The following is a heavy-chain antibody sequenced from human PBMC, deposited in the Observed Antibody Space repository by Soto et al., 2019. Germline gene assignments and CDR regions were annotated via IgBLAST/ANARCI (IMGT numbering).Heavy chain of an antibody. CDR3: ASVTGYSTDQETTPNWVDP. Sequence: SETLSLTCTVSGGSVSSGSYYWSWIRQPPGKGLEWIGYIYYSGSTNYNPSLKSRVTISVDTSKNQFSLKLSSVTAADTAVYYRASVTGYSTDQETTPNWVDPWGHGTLVTVSP. V-gene: IGHV4-61*01. CDR2: IYYSGST. CDR1: GGSVSSGSYY. D-gene: IGHD4-4*01. J-gene: IGHJ5*02.